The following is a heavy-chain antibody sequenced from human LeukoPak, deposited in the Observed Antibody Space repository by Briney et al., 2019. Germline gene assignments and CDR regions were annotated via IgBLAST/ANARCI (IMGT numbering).Heavy chain of an antibody. J-gene: IGHJ3*02. CDR2: ISYGGST. D-gene: IGHD3-16*01. CDR3: ARDWGIGTTKYNAFDM. V-gene: IGHV4-59*01. CDR1: GDSMRDYS. Sequence: SETLSLTCTVSGDSMRDYSWSWIRRAPGKGLEWIGSISYGGSTNYNPPLKSRVAISVDTSQNRFSLNVMSLTAADTAVYYCARDWGIGTTKYNAFDMWGQGTMVTVSS.